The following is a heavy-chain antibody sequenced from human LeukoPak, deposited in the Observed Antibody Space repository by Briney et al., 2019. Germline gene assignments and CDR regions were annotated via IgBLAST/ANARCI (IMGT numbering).Heavy chain of an antibody. D-gene: IGHD5-12*01. CDR2: ISSSSSSYI. J-gene: IGHJ3*02. CDR1: GFTFSSYS. Sequence: PGGSLRLSCAASGFTFSSYSMNWVRQAPGKGLEWVSSISSSSSSYIYYADSVKGRFTISRDNTKNSLYLQMNSLRAEDTAVYYCARGPIIVATGDAFDIWGQGTMVTVSS. V-gene: IGHV3-21*01. CDR3: ARGPIIVATGDAFDI.